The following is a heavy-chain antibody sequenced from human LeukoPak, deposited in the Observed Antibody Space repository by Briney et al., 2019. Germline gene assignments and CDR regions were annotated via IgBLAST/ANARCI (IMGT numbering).Heavy chain of an antibody. J-gene: IGHJ4*02. CDR1: GFTFSDYS. D-gene: IGHD5-24*01. CDR3: ARDYKYAFDN. CDR2: IGIDSGNT. Sequence: GGCLRLSCAASGFTFSDYSMNWVRQAPGKGLEWISYIGIDSGNTKYADSVKGRFTISGDKAKNSLYLQMNSLRVEDTAVYYCARDYKYAFDNWGQGTLVTVSS. V-gene: IGHV3-48*01.